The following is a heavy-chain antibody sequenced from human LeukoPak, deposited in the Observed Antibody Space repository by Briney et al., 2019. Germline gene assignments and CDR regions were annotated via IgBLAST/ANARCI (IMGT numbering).Heavy chain of an antibody. CDR3: ARGVRIIDY. CDR2: INTNTGNP. CDR1: GYTFTTYS. J-gene: IGHJ4*02. V-gene: IGHV7-4-1*02. D-gene: IGHD2-15*01. Sequence: APVKVSCKASGYTFTTYSMNWVRQAPGQGLEWMGWINTNTGNPTYAQGFTGRFVFSLDTSVSTAYLQISSLKAEDTAVYYCARGVRIIDYRGQGTLVTVSS.